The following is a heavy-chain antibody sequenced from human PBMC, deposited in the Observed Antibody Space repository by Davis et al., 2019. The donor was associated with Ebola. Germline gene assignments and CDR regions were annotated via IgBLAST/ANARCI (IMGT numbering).Heavy chain of an antibody. CDR2: ISYDGSNK. J-gene: IGHJ5*02. Sequence: GESLKISCAASGFTFSSYAMHWVRQAPGKGLEWVAVISYDGSNKYYADSVKGRFTISRDNSRNTLYLQMNSLRADDTALYYCVRRPPFDPWGQGTLVTVSS. CDR3: VRRPPFDP. V-gene: IGHV3-30-3*01. CDR1: GFTFSSYA.